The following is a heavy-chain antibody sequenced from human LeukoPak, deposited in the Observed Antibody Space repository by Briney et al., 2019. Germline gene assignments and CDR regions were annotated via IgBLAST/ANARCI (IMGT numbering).Heavy chain of an antibody. CDR3: ARLPYDSSGYPPYYMDV. V-gene: IGHV3-48*04. Sequence: GGSLRLSCAASGFTFSSYAMNWVRQAPGKGLEWVSYISSSGSTIYYADSVKGRFTISRDNAKNSLYLQMNSLRAEDTAVYYCARLPYDSSGYPPYYMDVWGKGTTVTVSS. D-gene: IGHD3-22*01. CDR2: ISSSGSTI. CDR1: GFTFSSYA. J-gene: IGHJ6*03.